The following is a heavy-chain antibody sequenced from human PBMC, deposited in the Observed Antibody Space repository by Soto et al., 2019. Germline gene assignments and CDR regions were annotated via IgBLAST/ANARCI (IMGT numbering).Heavy chain of an antibody. CDR3: AKARCAYWGLEDD. CDR1: GFTFDDYA. D-gene: IGHD3-16*01. CDR2: ISWNSGNI. J-gene: IGHJ4*02. V-gene: IGHV3-9*01. Sequence: EVQLVESGGGLVQPGRSLRLSCAASGFTFDDYAMHWVRQAPGKGLEWDSGISWNSGNIDYADSVKGRFTISRDNAKKTMYLKMKSLRAEDTALYYCAKARCAYWGLEDDWGQGTLVTVSS.